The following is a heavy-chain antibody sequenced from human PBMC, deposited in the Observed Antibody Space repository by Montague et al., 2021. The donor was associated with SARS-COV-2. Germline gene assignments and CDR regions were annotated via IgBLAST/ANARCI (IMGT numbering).Heavy chain of an antibody. D-gene: IGHD3-10*01. J-gene: IGHJ3*02. CDR1: GGSITRNYY. CDR2: TYYSGTT. V-gene: IGHV4-39*01. CDR3: ARPLVRGVPKAFDI. Sequence: SETLSLTCTVSGGSITRNYYWGWIRRPPGKGLEWVGNTYYSGTTFINPSLKSRVTISVDASKNQFSLNLTSVTAADTAVYYCARPLVRGVPKAFDIWGQGALVIVSS.